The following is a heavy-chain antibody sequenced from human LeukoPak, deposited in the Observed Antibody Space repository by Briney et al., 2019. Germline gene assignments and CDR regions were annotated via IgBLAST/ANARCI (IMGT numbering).Heavy chain of an antibody. D-gene: IGHD3-10*01. CDR2: ISGGGGGT. CDR3: AKGTERYREVSSFDY. V-gene: IGHV3-23*01. CDR1: GFTFSSYS. J-gene: IGHJ4*02. Sequence: PGGSLRLSCAASGFTFSSYSMNWVRQAPGKGLEWVSAISGGGGGTYYADFVKGRFTISRDNSKNTLYLQMSSLRAEDTAAYYCAKGTERYREVSSFDYWGQGTLVAVSS.